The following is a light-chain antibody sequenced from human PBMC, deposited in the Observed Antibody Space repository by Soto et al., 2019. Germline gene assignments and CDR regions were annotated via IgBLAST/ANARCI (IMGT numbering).Light chain of an antibody. CDR3: QQYDSTPLT. Sequence: DIVLTQSPDSLAVSLGETATITCKSCQGVLCSSINQNYLTWYQQKPGLPPRLLIYWASTRDSGVPDRFSGSGSGTDFTLTISRLQAEDVAVYYCQQYDSTPLTFGGGTKVDIK. J-gene: IGKJ4*01. CDR1: QGVLCSSINQNY. V-gene: IGKV4-1*01. CDR2: WAS.